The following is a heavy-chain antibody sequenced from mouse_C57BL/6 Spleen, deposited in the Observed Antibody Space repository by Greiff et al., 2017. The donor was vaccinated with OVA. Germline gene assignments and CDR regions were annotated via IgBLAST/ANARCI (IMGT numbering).Heavy chain of an antibody. CDR1: GYAFSSSW. Sequence: LVESGPELVKPGASVKISCKASGYAFSSSWMNWVKQRPGKGLEWIGRIYPGDGDTNYNGKFKGKATLTADKSSSTAYMQLSSLTSEDSAVYFCARVPDSSGYWFAYWGQGTLVTVSA. CDR3: ARVPDSSGYWFAY. J-gene: IGHJ3*01. V-gene: IGHV1-82*01. CDR2: IYPGDGDT. D-gene: IGHD3-2*02.